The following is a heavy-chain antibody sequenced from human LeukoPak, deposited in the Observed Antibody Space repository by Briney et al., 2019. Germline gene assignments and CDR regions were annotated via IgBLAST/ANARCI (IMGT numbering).Heavy chain of an antibody. CDR3: AHRRNYGLHVFDRSGAYFDY. CDR1: GFSLSTSGVG. CDR2: IYWDDDK. V-gene: IGHV2-5*02. Sequence: SGPTLVKPTQTLTLTCTFSGFSLSTSGVGVGWIRQPPGKALEWLALIYWDDDKRYSPSLKSRLTITKDTSKNQVVLTMTNMDPVDTATYYCAHRRNYGLHVFDRSGAYFDYWGQGALVTVSS. D-gene: IGHD3-22*01. J-gene: IGHJ4*02.